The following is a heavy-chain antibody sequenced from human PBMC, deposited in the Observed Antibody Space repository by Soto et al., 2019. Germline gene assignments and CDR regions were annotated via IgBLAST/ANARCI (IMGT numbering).Heavy chain of an antibody. Sequence: ASVKGSCKASGYTMTSYDSNCGRQATGQGLEWMGWMNPNSGNTGYAQKFQGRVTMTRNTSISTAYMELSSLRSEDTAVYYCARRGTGYYHYYYYSGMDVWGQGTTVPVS. V-gene: IGHV1-8*02. J-gene: IGHJ6*02. D-gene: IGHD3-9*01. CDR2: MNPNSGNT. CDR3: ARRGTGYYHYYYYSGMDV. CDR1: GYTMTSYD.